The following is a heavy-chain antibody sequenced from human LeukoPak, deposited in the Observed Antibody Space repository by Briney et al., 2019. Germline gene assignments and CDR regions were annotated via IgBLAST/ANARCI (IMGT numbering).Heavy chain of an antibody. CDR1: GYTFTSYD. CDR2: MNPNSGNT. CDR3: ARQALAYGSGNRDY. V-gene: IGHV1-8*01. D-gene: IGHD3-10*01. Sequence: ASVKVSCKASGYTFTSYDINWVRQATGQGLEWMRWMNPNSGNTGYAQKFQGRVTMTRNTSISTAYMELSSLRSEDTAVYYCARQALAYGSGNRDYWGQGTLVTVSS. J-gene: IGHJ4*02.